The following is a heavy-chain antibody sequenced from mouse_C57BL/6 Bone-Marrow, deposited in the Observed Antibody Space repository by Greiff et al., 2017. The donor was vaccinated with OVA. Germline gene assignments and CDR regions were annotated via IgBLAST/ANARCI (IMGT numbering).Heavy chain of an antibody. CDR3: ARSMVTTFYWYFDV. CDR1: GFSLTSYG. J-gene: IGHJ1*03. D-gene: IGHD2-2*01. V-gene: IGHV2-2*01. CDR2: IWSGGST. Sequence: QVQLKESGPGLVQPSQSLSITCTVSGFSLTSYGVHWVRQSPGKGLEWLGVIWSGGSTDYNAAFISRLSISKDNSKSQVFFKMNSLQADDTAIYYCARSMVTTFYWYFDVWGTGTTVTVSS.